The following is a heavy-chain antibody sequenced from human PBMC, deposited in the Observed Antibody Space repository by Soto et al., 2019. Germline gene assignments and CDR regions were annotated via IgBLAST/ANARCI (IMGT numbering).Heavy chain of an antibody. CDR3: ARVSQGSYCSGGNCYSDY. CDR2: VNGDGSIT. CDR1: GFTFSNYW. V-gene: IGHV3-74*01. J-gene: IGHJ4*02. Sequence: DVQLVESGGGLVQPGGSLRLSCAASGFTFSNYWMHWVRLTPGKGLVWVSRVNGDGSITSYADSVKGRFTISRDNAKNTMYLQMNSLRGEDTAQYFCARVSQGSYCSGGNCYSDYWAQGTLATVSS. D-gene: IGHD2-15*01.